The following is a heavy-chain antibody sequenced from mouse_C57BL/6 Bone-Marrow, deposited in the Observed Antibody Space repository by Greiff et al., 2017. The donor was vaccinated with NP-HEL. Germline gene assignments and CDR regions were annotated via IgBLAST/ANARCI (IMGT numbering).Heavy chain of an antibody. D-gene: IGHD1-1*01. V-gene: IGHV1-55*01. CDR1: GYTFTSYW. CDR3: ARGDYYGSSPFAY. J-gene: IGHJ3*01. CDR2: IYPGSGST. Sequence: QVQLQQPGAELVKPGASVKMSCKASGYTFTSYWITWVKQRPGQGLEWIGDIYPGSGSTNYNEKFKSKATLTVDTSSSTAYMQLSSLPSEDSAVYYCARGDYYGSSPFAYWGQGTLVTVSA.